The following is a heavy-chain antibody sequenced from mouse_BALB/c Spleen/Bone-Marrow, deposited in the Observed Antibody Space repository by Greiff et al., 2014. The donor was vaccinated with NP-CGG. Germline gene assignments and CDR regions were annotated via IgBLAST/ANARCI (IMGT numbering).Heavy chain of an antibody. CDR1: GFSLTSYG. Sequence: VKLMESGPGLVAPSRSLSISCTVSGFSLTSYGVHWVRQPPGKGLEWLGVIWADGSTNYNSALMSRLSISKDNSKSQVFLKMNSLQTDDTAMYYCARITTATGAMDYWGQGTSVTVSS. V-gene: IGHV2-9*02. D-gene: IGHD1-2*01. CDR3: ARITTATGAMDY. CDR2: IWADGST. J-gene: IGHJ4*01.